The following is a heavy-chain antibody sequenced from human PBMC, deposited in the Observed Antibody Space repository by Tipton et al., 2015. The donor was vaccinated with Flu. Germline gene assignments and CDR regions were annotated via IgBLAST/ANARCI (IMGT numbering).Heavy chain of an antibody. J-gene: IGHJ4*02. Sequence: TPSLTCTVSGDSMRRDYFWGWIRQPPGKGLEWIGCVYHGGTTYYNPSLKSRVAISLDTFKNQFSLKLTSVTAADTAVYYCATTTYFYGSGSHDYWGQGTLVTVSS. CDR3: ATTTYFYGSGSHDY. D-gene: IGHD3-10*01. V-gene: IGHV4-38-2*02. CDR1: GDSMRRDYF. CDR2: VYHGGTT.